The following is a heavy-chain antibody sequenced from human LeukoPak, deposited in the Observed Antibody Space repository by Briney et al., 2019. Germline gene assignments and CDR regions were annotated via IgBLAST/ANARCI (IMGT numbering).Heavy chain of an antibody. Sequence: PSETLSLTCAVSGGSISGYYWSWIRQPPGKGLEWIGYIYYSGISNYNPSLKSRATISVDTSNNQFSLRLSSVTAADTAMYYCAREKYGGSNDYWGQGTLVTVSS. D-gene: IGHD1-26*01. V-gene: IGHV4-59*01. CDR2: IYYSGIS. CDR3: AREKYGGSNDY. CDR1: GGSISGYY. J-gene: IGHJ4*02.